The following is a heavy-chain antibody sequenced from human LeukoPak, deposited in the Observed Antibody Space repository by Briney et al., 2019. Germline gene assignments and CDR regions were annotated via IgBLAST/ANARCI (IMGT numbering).Heavy chain of an antibody. CDR1: GYIFTRYW. V-gene: IGHV5-51*01. CDR2: IFPSDSDT. Sequence: GESLKISCKGSGYIFTRYWIGWVRQMPGKGLEWMGIIFPSDSDTRYSPSFQGQVTISADKSISTAYLQWTSLKASDTAIYYCARQGPSTVHGFDPWGQGTLVTVSS. J-gene: IGHJ5*02. D-gene: IGHD4-17*01. CDR3: ARQGPSTVHGFDP.